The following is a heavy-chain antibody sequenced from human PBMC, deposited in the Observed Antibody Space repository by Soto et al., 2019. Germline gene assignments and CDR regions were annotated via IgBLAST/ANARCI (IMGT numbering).Heavy chain of an antibody. CDR1: GFSFSSYA. D-gene: IGHD6-13*01. CDR2: ISGSDGST. Sequence: EVQLLESGGGLVQPGGSLRLSCVASGFSFSSYAMSWVRQAPGKGLEWVSVISGSDGSTYYADSVKGRFTISRDNSKHTRYLQMNSLRAEATAVYYCARDRERDAWYEDYWGQGTLVTFSS. CDR3: ARDRERDAWYEDY. J-gene: IGHJ4*02. V-gene: IGHV3-23*01.